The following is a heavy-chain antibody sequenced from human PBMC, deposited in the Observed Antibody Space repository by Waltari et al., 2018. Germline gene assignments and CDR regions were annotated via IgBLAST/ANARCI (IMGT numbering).Heavy chain of an antibody. J-gene: IGHJ1*01. CDR2: ISVSDAT. D-gene: IGHD1-20*01. CDR1: GFTSVPHA. V-gene: IGHV3-23*01. Sequence: EVQLLESGGGLVQPGGSLRPSCQASGFTSVPHAINWVRQAPGKGLEWVSSISVSDATYYADSVKGRFTISRDYSDNTVYLQMDSLRADDTAVYFCAKPFYNWDDPLHSWGQGTPVTVSS. CDR3: AKPFYNWDDPLHS.